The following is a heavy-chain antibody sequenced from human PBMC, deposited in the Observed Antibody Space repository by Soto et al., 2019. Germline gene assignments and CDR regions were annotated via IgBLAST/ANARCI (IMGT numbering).Heavy chain of an antibody. V-gene: IGHV4-39*01. J-gene: IGHJ5*02. CDR2: ISPDGYA. CDR3: PSQVYGDYLVGNCFVP. D-gene: IGHD4-17*01. CDR1: GDSIRDTRFY. Sequence: SETLSLTCSILGDSIRDTRFYWGWVRQTPEKALEWIGSISPDGYAYYNPSLKSRVTLFADTSRNQFSLTMKSVTVAATALYFRPSQVYGDYLVGNCFVPWGEGALVTVSS.